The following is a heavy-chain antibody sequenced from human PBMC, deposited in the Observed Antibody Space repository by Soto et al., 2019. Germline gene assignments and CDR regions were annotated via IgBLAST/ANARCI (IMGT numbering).Heavy chain of an antibody. J-gene: IGHJ4*02. CDR3: ARDGGHGDYDY. D-gene: IGHD3-16*01. V-gene: IGHV4-4*02. CDR2: IYPSGST. Sequence: SETLSLTCGVSGGSISSSNWWNWVRQPPGKGLEWIGEIYPSGSTNYNPSLKSRVTISLDKSTNQFSLKLTSVTAADTAVYYCARDGGHGDYDYWGQGTLVTVSS. CDR1: GGSISSSNW.